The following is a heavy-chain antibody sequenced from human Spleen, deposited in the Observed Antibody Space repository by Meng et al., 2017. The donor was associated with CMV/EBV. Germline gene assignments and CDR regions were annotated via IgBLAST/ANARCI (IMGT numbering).Heavy chain of an antibody. J-gene: IGHJ6*02. Sequence: GESLKISCAASGFTFSSYCMHWVRQAPGKGLEWVAVIWYDGSNKYYADSVKGRFTISRDNSKNTLYLQMNSLRAEDKAVYYCAKTWGYYYYGMDVWGQGTTVTVSS. CDR2: IWYDGSNK. V-gene: IGHV3-33*06. CDR3: AKTWGYYYYGMDV. D-gene: IGHD7-27*01. CDR1: GFTFSSYC.